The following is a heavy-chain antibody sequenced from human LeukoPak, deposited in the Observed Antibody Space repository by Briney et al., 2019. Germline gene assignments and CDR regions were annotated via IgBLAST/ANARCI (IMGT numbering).Heavy chain of an antibody. D-gene: IGHD3-10*01. CDR2: RYYSGNT. CDR1: GGSISSSDYY. V-gene: IGHV4-39*01. J-gene: IGHJ4*02. Sequence: PSETLSLTCTVSGGSISSSDYYWGWIRQPPGKGLEWIGNRYYSGNTYYNPSLKSRVTISVDTSKNQFSLKVSSVTAADTAVYYCARRVFGSGRHDYWGQGTLVTVSP. CDR3: ARRVFGSGRHDY.